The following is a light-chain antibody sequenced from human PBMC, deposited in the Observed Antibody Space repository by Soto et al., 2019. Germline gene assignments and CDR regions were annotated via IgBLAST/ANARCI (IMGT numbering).Light chain of an antibody. CDR3: NSYTSASFYV. CDR2: EVT. V-gene: IGLV2-14*01. CDR1: TSDIAGYNY. Sequence: QSALAQPASVSGSPGQSITISCTGTTSDIAGYNYVSWYQQHPGKAPKLLIYEVTSRASGVSHRFSGSKSGNTASLTISGLQAQDTAEYYCNSYTSASFYVFGTGTKVTVL. J-gene: IGLJ1*01.